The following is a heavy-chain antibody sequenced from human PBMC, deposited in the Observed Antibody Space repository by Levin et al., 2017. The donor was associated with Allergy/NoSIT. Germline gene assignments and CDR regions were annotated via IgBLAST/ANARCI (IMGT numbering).Heavy chain of an antibody. Sequence: LSLTCAASGFTFSSYAMHWVRQAPGKGLEWVAVISYDGSNKYYADSVKGRFTISRDNSKNTLYLQMNSLRAEDTAVYYCARCTSGLWYFDLWGRGTLVTVSS. J-gene: IGHJ2*01. CDR1: GFTFSSYA. V-gene: IGHV3-30*04. D-gene: IGHD3-3*01. CDR3: ARCTSGLWYFDL. CDR2: ISYDGSNK.